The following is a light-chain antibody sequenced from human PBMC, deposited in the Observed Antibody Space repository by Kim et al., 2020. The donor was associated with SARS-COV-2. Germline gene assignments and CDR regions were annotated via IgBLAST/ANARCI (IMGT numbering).Light chain of an antibody. V-gene: IGKV1D-12*01. Sequence: AFVGDRGTITCRASQGIHSWLAWYQQRQGKAPKLLIYSATNLQGGVPSRFSGSGSGTDFTLTIVSLQPEDSASYYCQQADSFPITFGQGTRLEIK. CDR3: QQADSFPIT. CDR2: SAT. J-gene: IGKJ5*01. CDR1: QGIHSW.